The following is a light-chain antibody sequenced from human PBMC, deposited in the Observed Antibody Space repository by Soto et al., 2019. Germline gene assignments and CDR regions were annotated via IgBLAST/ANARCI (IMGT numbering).Light chain of an antibody. CDR1: HSISSY. CDR2: AAS. Sequence: DIHMTLSPSSLSASVGDRVTITCRASHSISSYLNLYQQKPGKAPKLLIYAASSLQSGVPSRFSGSGSGTDFTLTISSLQPEDFATYYCQQSYSTLITFGQGTRLEIK. J-gene: IGKJ5*01. CDR3: QQSYSTLIT. V-gene: IGKV1-39*01.